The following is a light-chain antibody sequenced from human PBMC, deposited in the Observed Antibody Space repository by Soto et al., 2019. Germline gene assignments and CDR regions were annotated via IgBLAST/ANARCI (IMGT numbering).Light chain of an antibody. CDR1: QGISSA. V-gene: IGKV1D-13*01. CDR2: DAS. J-gene: IGKJ5*01. Sequence: AIQLTQSPSSLSASVGDRVTITCRASQGISSALALYQQKPGKAPQLLIYDASSLESGVPSRFIGSGSGTDFTLTISSLQPEDFATYDCQQFNNYITFGQGTRLEIK. CDR3: QQFNNYIT.